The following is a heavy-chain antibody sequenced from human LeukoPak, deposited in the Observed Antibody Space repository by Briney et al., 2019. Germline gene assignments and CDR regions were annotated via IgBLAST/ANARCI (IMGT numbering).Heavy chain of an antibody. CDR1: GFTFSSYA. CDR3: AKDRAGYCSGGSCYSFDY. V-gene: IGHV3-23*01. J-gene: IGHJ4*02. D-gene: IGHD2-15*01. Sequence: GGSLRLSCAASGFTFSSYAMSWVRQAPGKGLEWVSAFSGSGGSTYYADSVKGRFTISRDNSKNTLYLQMNSLRAEDTAVYYCAKDRAGYCSGGSCYSFDYWGQGTLVTVSS. CDR2: FSGSGGST.